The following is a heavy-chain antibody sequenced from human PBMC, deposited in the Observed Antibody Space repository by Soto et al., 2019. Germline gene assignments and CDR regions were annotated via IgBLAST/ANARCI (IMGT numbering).Heavy chain of an antibody. CDR2: IYYSGST. J-gene: IGHJ6*02. V-gene: IGHV4-59*01. CDR1: GGSISSYY. D-gene: IGHD6-6*01. Sequence: ETLSLTCTVSGGSISSYYWSWIRQPPGKGLEWIGYIYYSGSTNYNPSLKSRVTISVDTSKNQFSLKLSSVTAADTAVYYCARDRGSSSAGLQYYYYFYGMDVWGQGTTVTVSS. CDR3: ARDRGSSSAGLQYYYYFYGMDV.